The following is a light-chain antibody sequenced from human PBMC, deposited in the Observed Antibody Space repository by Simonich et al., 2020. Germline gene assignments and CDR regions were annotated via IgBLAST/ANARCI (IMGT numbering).Light chain of an antibody. V-gene: IGLV2-23*02. Sequence: QSALTQPASVSGSPGQSITISCTGTSSEVGGYNYVSWYQQHPGKAPKLMIYDVSKRPSGFSNLFSGAKSVNTASLTISGLQAEDEADYYCCSYAGSSTVVFGGGTKLTVL. CDR2: DVS. CDR3: CSYAGSSTVV. CDR1: SSEVGGYNY. J-gene: IGLJ2*01.